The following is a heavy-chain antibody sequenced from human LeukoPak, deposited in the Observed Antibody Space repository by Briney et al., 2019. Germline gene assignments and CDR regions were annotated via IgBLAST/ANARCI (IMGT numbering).Heavy chain of an antibody. D-gene: IGHD3-10*01. V-gene: IGHV3-48*02. J-gene: IGHJ4*02. CDR2: ISSSSSAM. Sequence: GGSLRLSCAASGFTFSSYIMGWVRQAPGKGLEWVSYISSSSSAMYYADSMKGRFTISRDNAKNSLYLQMNNLRDEDTAVYYCARGSGNSFDYWGQGALVTVSS. CDR3: ARGSGNSFDY. CDR1: GFTFSSYI.